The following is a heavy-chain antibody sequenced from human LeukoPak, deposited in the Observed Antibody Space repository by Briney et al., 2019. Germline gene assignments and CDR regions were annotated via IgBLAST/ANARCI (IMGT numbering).Heavy chain of an antibody. J-gene: IGHJ6*03. D-gene: IGHD3-16*01. CDR3: ARAIRTSRGFGLSYYYYMDV. Sequence: GASVKVSCKASGYTFTNYGISWVRQAPGQGLEWMGWISGYNGHTNYAQKLQGRVTMTTDTSTSTAYMELRSLRSDDTAVYYCARAIRTSRGFGLSYYYYMDVWGKGTTVTISS. V-gene: IGHV1-18*01. CDR2: ISGYNGHT. CDR1: GYTFTNYG.